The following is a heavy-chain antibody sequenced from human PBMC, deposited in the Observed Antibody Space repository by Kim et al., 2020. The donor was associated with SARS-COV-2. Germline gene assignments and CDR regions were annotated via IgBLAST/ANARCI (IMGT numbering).Heavy chain of an antibody. J-gene: IGHJ4*02. CDR1: GFTFSSYS. D-gene: IGHD3-10*01. CDR2: ISSSSSYI. V-gene: IGHV3-21*01. CDR3: ARAEYYYGSGSYYLTPTSFDY. Sequence: GGSLRLSCAASGFTFSSYSMNWVRQAPGKGLEWVSSISSSSSYIYYADSVKGRFTISRDNAKNSLYLQMNSLRAEDTAVYYCARAEYYYGSGSYYLTPTSFDYWGQGTLVTVSS.